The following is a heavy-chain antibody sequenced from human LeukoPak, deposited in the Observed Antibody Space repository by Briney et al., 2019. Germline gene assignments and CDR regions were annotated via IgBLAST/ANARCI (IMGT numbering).Heavy chain of an antibody. CDR1: GCTFSSYG. CDR2: ISYDGSNK. V-gene: IGHV3-30*03. Sequence: GRSVRLSCAACGCTFSSYGMHWLRQAPGKGLEWVAVISYDGSNKYDADSVKGRFTISRDNAKNSMYLQMNSMRAEDTAVYYCAIGSSGYLLYYFDYWGQGTLVTVSS. CDR3: AIGSSGYLLYYFDY. D-gene: IGHD3-22*01. J-gene: IGHJ4*02.